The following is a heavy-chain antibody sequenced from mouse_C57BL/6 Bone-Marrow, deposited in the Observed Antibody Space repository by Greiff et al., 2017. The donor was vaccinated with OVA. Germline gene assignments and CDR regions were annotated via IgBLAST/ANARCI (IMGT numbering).Heavy chain of an antibody. V-gene: IGHV1S26*01. D-gene: IGHD2-3*01. CDR2: INPSSGYT. CDR1: GYTFTSYT. CDR3: ARYSWWLLHYFDY. J-gene: IGHJ2*01. Sequence: VQLQQSGPELVKPGASVKIPCKASGYTFTSYTMHWVKQRPGQCLEWIGYINPSSGYTKYNQKFKDKATLTADKSSSTAYMQLSSLTSEDSAVYYCARYSWWLLHYFDYWGQGTTLTVSS.